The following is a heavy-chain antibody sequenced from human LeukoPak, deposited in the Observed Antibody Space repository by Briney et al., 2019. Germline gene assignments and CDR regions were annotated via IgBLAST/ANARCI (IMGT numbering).Heavy chain of an antibody. Sequence: EASVKVSCKASGYTFTGYYMHWVRQAPGQGLEWMGGIIPIFGTANYAQKFQGRVTITADESTSTAYMELSSLRSEDTAVYYCARRWGGFDYWGQGTLVTVSS. V-gene: IGHV1-69*13. CDR2: IIPIFGTA. CDR3: ARRWGGFDY. J-gene: IGHJ4*02. CDR1: GYTFTGYY. D-gene: IGHD3-10*01.